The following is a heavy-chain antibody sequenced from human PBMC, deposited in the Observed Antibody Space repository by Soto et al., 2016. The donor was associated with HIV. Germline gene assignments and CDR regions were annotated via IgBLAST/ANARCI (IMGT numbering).Heavy chain of an antibody. CDR2: ISSSRSYI. D-gene: IGHD3-22*01. J-gene: IGHJ3*02. Sequence: EVQLVESGGGLVKPGGSLRLSCAASGFTFSRYSMNWVRQAPGKGLEWVSSISSSRSYIYYADSVKGRFTISRDNAKNSLYLQMNSLRAEDTAVYYCAREYYYDSSGYYALGAFDIWGQGTMVTSLQ. CDR3: AREYYYDSSGYYALGAFDI. CDR1: GFTFSRYS. V-gene: IGHV3-21*01.